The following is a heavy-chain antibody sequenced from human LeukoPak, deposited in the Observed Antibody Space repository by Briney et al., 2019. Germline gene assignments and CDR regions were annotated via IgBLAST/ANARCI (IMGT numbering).Heavy chain of an antibody. CDR1: GGSISSGDYY. CDR2: IYYSGST. D-gene: IGHD2-15*01. J-gene: IGHJ3*02. CDR3: ARVDVVMGAFDI. Sequence: SETLSLTCTVSGGSISSGDYYWSWIPQPPGKGLEWIGYIYYSGSTYYNPSLKSRVTISVDTSKNQFSLKLSSVPAADTAVYYCARVDVVMGAFDIWGQGTMVTVSS. V-gene: IGHV4-30-4*01.